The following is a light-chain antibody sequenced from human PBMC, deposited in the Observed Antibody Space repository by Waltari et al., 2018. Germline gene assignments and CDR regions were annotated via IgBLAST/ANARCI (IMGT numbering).Light chain of an antibody. Sequence: QSALTQPASVSGSPGQSITISCTGTSRDVGDYDWVSWYQQHPGKAPQAVIFDVSYRPSGVSNRVSGSKSGNAASLTISGLQAEDEADYYGTSYTSRHSLVFGTGTKVTVL. CDR3: TSYTSRHSLV. CDR2: DVS. J-gene: IGLJ1*01. CDR1: SRDVGDYDW. V-gene: IGLV2-14*03.